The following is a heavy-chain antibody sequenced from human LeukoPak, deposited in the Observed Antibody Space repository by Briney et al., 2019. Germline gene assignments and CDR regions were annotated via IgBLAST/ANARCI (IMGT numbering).Heavy chain of an antibody. D-gene: IGHD2-2*01. Sequence: PSETLCLTCTVSGGSISSYYWSWIRQPAGKGLEWIGRIYTSGSTNYNPSLKSRVTISVDKSKNQFSLKLSSVTAADTAVYYCAREVIVVVPAATGDAFDIWGQGTIVTVSS. CDR1: GGSISSYY. CDR2: IYTSGST. J-gene: IGHJ3*02. V-gene: IGHV4-4*07. CDR3: AREVIVVVPAATGDAFDI.